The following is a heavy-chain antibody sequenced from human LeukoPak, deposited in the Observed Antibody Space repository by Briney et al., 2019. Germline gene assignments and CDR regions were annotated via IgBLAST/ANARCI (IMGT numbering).Heavy chain of an antibody. CDR2: IDHTGST. J-gene: IGHJ6*03. CDR3: ARGRVSSSTWYNTYYYYFYMDV. Sequence: SETLSLTCTVSDDSITICYWSWIRQPPGKGLEWIGYIDHTGSTNYNPSLNSRVTISRDTSKNHFSLKLSSATAADTAVYFCARGRVSSSTWYNTYYYYFYMDVWGKGTTVTVSS. V-gene: IGHV4-59*01. CDR1: DDSITICY. D-gene: IGHD6-13*01.